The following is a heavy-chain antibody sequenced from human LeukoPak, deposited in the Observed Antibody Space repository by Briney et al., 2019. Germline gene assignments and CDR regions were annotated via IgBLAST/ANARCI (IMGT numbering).Heavy chain of an antibody. J-gene: IGHJ4*02. Sequence: ASVKVSCKASEYTFTNYDINWVRQATGQGLEWMGWMNPNSGNTGYAQKFQGRVTITRNTSISTAYMDLSSLRSEDTAVYYCARGRSRHFDYWGQGTLVTVSS. V-gene: IGHV1-8*03. CDR1: EYTFTNYD. CDR2: MNPNSGNT. CDR3: ARGRSRHFDY.